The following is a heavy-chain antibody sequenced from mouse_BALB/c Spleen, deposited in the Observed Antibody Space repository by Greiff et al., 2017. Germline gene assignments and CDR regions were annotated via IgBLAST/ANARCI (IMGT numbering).Heavy chain of an antibody. CDR2: ISCYNGAT. V-gene: IGHV1S34*01. CDR1: GYSFTGYY. Sequence: LVKTGASVKISCKASGYSFTGYYMHWVKQSHGKSLEWIGYISCYNGATSYNQKFKGKATFTVDTSSSTAYMQFNSLTSEDSAVYYCAASKFLVYAMDYWGQGTSVTVSS. CDR3: AASKFLVYAMDY. D-gene: IGHD6-1*01. J-gene: IGHJ4*01.